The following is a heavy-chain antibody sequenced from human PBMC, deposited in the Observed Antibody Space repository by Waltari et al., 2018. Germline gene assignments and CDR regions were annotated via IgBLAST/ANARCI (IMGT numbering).Heavy chain of an antibody. J-gene: IGHJ3*02. V-gene: IGHV3-23*01. CDR2: ISSSGGTI. CDR1: GFTISSNA. Sequence: EVQLLESGGALVQPGGSLRLSCAASGFTISSNALSWVRTAPGKGLEWVSGISSSGGTIYYADSVKGRCTISRDYSKNTLYLQMNSLRAGDTAVYFCAKWDRVIVSEVGAFDIWGQGTMVTVSS. D-gene: IGHD3-22*01. CDR3: AKWDRVIVSEVGAFDI.